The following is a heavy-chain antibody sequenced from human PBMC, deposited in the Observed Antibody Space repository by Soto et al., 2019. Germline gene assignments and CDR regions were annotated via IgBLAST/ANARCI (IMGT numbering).Heavy chain of an antibody. Sequence: LRLSCAASGFTVSSNYMSWVRQAPGKGLEWVSVIYSGGSTYYADSVKGRFTISRDNSKNTLYLQMNSLRAEDTAVYYCAREYRYDQGVDYWGQGTLVTVSS. CDR3: AREYRYDQGVDY. CDR2: IYSGGST. V-gene: IGHV3-66*01. J-gene: IGHJ4*02. D-gene: IGHD5-18*01. CDR1: GFTVSSNY.